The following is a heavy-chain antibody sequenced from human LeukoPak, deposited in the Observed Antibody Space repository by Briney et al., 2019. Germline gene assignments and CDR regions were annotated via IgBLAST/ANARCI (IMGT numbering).Heavy chain of an antibody. V-gene: IGHV3-64D*06. CDR2: INGDGRNT. J-gene: IGHJ4*02. Sequence: GGSLRLSCSASGFTFTTYTMDWVRQAPGKGLEYFSVINGDGRNTYYADSVKGRFTISRDNSKNTLYLQMSSLRAEDTAVYYCVGDQVDDTGYLRWGQGTRVTVSA. CDR3: VGDQVDDTGYLR. CDR1: GFTFTTYT. D-gene: IGHD3-9*01.